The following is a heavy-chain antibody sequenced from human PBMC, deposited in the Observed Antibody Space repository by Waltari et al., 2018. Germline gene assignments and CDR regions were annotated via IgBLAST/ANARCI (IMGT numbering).Heavy chain of an antibody. D-gene: IGHD3-3*01. CDR3: ARENLGVIIFHYYFMDV. CDR1: GFAFSNYN. CDR2: ISGSGTYI. J-gene: IGHJ6*03. Sequence: EVQLVESGGGLVKPGGSLRLSCAASGFAFSNYNMNWVRQAPGEGLDGVSSISGSGTYIYYSGSVKGRFTISRDNAKNSLFLQMNSLRAEDTAVYYCARENLGVIIFHYYFMDVWGKGTTVTISS. V-gene: IGHV3-21*06.